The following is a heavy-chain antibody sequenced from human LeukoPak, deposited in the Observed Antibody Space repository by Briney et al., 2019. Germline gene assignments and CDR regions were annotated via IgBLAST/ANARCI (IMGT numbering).Heavy chain of an antibody. CDR1: GFTFSSYA. Sequence: PGGSLRLSCAASGFTFSSYAMDWVRQAPGKGLGYVSGISSNGLSTYYANSVKGRFTISRDNSKNTLYLQMGSLRAEDMAVYYCARRKDVSYYFFDFWGQGTLVTVSS. CDR3: ARRKDVSYYFFDF. D-gene: IGHD1-26*01. CDR2: ISSNGLST. J-gene: IGHJ4*02. V-gene: IGHV3-64*01.